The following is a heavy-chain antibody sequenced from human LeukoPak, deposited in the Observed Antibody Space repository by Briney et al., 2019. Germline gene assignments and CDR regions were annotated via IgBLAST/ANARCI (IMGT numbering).Heavy chain of an antibody. D-gene: IGHD2-2*01. CDR2: MNPNSGNT. V-gene: IGHV1-8*01. CDR1: GYTFTSYD. Sequence: ASVKVSCKASGYTFTSYDINWVRQATGQGLEWMGWMNPNSGNTGYAQKFQGRVTMTRNTSISTAYMELNSLRAEDTAVYYCARDQNELGYCSSTSCLRPGGFDYWGQGTLVTVSS. J-gene: IGHJ4*02. CDR3: ARDQNELGYCSSTSCLRPGGFDY.